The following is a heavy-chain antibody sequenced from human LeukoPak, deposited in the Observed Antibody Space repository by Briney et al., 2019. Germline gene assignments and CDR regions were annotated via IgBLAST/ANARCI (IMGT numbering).Heavy chain of an antibody. Sequence: SVKVSRKASGGTFSSYAISWVRQAPGQGLEWMGGIIPIFGTANYAQKFQGRVTITADESTSTAYMELSSLRSEDTAVYYCARGLVPADMRVWFDPWGQGTLVTVSS. D-gene: IGHD2-2*01. CDR3: ARGLVPADMRVWFDP. CDR2: IIPIFGTA. J-gene: IGHJ5*02. CDR1: GGTFSSYA. V-gene: IGHV1-69*13.